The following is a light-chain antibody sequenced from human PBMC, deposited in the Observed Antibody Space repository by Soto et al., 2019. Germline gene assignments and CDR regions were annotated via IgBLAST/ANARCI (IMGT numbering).Light chain of an antibody. CDR1: QSVLYSSNNKNY. CDR2: GAS. Sequence: DIVMTQSPDSLAVSLGERATINCKSSQSVLYSSNNKNYLAWYQQKPGQPPKLLIHGASTRESGVPDRFSGSGSGTDFSLTISSLQAEDVAVYYCQQYYGTLPTFGQGTKVEIK. J-gene: IGKJ1*01. CDR3: QQYYGTLPT. V-gene: IGKV4-1*01.